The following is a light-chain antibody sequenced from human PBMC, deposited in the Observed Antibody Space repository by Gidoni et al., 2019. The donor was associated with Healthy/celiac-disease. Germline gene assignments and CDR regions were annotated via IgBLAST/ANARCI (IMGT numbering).Light chain of an antibody. Sequence: RHPVSSSYLAWYQQKPGQAPRLLIYGASSRATGIPDRFSGRGSGTDFTLTISRREPEDVAVYYCQQYGSSPRTFGQGTKVEIK. CDR3: QQYGSSPRT. CDR2: GAS. J-gene: IGKJ1*01. CDR1: HPVSSSY. V-gene: IGKV3-20*01.